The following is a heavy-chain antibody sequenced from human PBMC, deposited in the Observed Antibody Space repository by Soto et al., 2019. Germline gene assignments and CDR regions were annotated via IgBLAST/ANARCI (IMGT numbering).Heavy chain of an antibody. Sequence: ASVKVSCKASGYTFTSYDINWVRQATGQGLEWMGWMNPNSGNTGYAQKFQGRVTMTRNTSISTAYMELRSLRSDDTAVYYCARGIAAAGHFDYWGQGTLVTVSS. CDR3: ARGIAAAGHFDY. J-gene: IGHJ4*02. CDR1: GYTFTSYD. V-gene: IGHV1-8*01. CDR2: MNPNSGNT. D-gene: IGHD6-13*01.